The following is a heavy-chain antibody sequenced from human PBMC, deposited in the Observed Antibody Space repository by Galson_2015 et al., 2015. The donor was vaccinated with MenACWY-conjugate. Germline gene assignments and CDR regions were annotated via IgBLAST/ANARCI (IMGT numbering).Heavy chain of an antibody. CDR3: AKFGPSGGVTTGWILHLDS. V-gene: IGHV3-23*01. CDR1: GLTFGDSP. CDR2: IGGSGDST. D-gene: IGHD1-26*01. Sequence: SLRLSCAASGLTFGDSPMNWFRQAPGEGLEWVSSIGGSGDSTYYADSVKGRFTISRDNSRNTLSLQMNSLRAEDTAVYYCAKFGPSGGVTTGWILHLDSWGQGTPVTVSS. J-gene: IGHJ4*02.